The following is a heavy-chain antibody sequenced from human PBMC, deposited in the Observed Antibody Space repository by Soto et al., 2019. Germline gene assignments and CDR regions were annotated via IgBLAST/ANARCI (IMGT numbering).Heavy chain of an antibody. Sequence: QVQLVQSGAEVKKPGSSVKVSCKASGDTFNDYTITWVRQAPGQGLEWMGRIIPLLGRTTYAQKLQGRLTITVDKSQTPAHMELSSLTSEDTAMYYCARNDPYDSWGQGTPVTVSS. CDR3: ARNDPYDS. J-gene: IGHJ4*02. CDR2: IIPLLGRT. V-gene: IGHV1-69*02. D-gene: IGHD1-1*01. CDR1: GDTFNDYT.